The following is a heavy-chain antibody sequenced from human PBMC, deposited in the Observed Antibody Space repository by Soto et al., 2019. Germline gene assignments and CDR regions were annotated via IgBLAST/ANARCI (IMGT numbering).Heavy chain of an antibody. J-gene: IGHJ4*02. CDR1: GTSISSSYW. CDR3: ATVTPRIVVVLAEFPT. D-gene: IGHD2-21*01. V-gene: IGHV4-4*02. CDR2: IYHNGIT. Sequence: QVQLKQSGPGLVRPSGTLSLTCRVSGTSISSSYWWAWVRQSPGKGLEWIGEIYHNGITKYNPSLKSRVSMSIDKSNNQFSLKLTSVTAADTAVYYCATVTPRIVVVLAEFPTWGQGTLVTVSS.